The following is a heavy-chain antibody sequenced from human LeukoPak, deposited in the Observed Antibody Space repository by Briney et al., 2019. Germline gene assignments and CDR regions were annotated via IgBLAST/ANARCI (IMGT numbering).Heavy chain of an antibody. V-gene: IGHV3-21*01. D-gene: IGHD6-6*01. J-gene: IGHJ5*02. CDR3: ARGGTRYNSSSSDWFDP. Sequence: GGSLRLSCAASGFTFSSYSMNWVRQAPGKGLEWVSSISSSSSYIYYADSVKGRFTISRDNAKHSLYLQMNSLRAEDTAVYYCARGGTRYNSSSSDWFDPWGQGTLVTVSS. CDR1: GFTFSSYS. CDR2: ISSSSSYI.